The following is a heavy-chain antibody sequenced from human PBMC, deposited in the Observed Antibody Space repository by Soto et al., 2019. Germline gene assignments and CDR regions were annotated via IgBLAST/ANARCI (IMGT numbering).Heavy chain of an antibody. V-gene: IGHV3-23*01. Sequence: PGGSLRLSCEASGFTFSSYAMNWVRQAPGKGLEWISVISGSGGATYFADSVKGRFVISRDNSKNTLYLQLNGLTSDDTAVHYCAKVAGGLGYFDLWGRGTLVTVSS. CDR2: ISGSGGAT. CDR3: AKVAGGLGYFDL. J-gene: IGHJ2*01. D-gene: IGHD3-16*01. CDR1: GFTFSSYA.